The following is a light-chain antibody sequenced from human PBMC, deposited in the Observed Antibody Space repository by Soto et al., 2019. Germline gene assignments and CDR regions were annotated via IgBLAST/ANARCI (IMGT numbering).Light chain of an antibody. CDR2: AAS. V-gene: IGKV1-39*01. CDR1: QSISSH. Sequence: DIQMTQSPSSLSASVGDRVTITCRASQSISSHLNWYQQKPGKAPNLLIYAASSLQSGVPSRFGASGSGTDFTSTISSLQPEDFATYYCQQSYSTPLTFGGGTKVEIK. CDR3: QQSYSTPLT. J-gene: IGKJ4*01.